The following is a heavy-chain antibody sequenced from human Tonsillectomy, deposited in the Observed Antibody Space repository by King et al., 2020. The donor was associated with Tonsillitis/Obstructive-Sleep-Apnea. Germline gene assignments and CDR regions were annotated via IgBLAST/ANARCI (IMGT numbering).Heavy chain of an antibody. J-gene: IGHJ4*02. CDR3: AKGGTMVRGVTIHFDY. CDR2: ISYDGSNK. Sequence: VQLVESGGGVVQPGRSLRLSCAASGFTFSSYGMHWVRQAPGKGLEWVAVISYDGSNKYYADSVKGRFTISRDNSKNTLYLQMNSLRAEDTAVYYCAKGGTMVRGVTIHFDYWGQGTLVTVSS. CDR1: GFTFSSYG. V-gene: IGHV3-30*18. D-gene: IGHD3-10*01.